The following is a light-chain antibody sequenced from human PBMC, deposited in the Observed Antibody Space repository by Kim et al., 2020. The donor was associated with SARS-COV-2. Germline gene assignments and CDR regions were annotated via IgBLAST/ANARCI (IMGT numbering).Light chain of an antibody. V-gene: IGKV3-15*01. CDR2: SAS. CDR3: QQYNDWPLLT. Sequence: PGERATLSCRASQSVSSNYLAWYQQRPGQAPRLLIYSASTRATDISARFSGSGSGTEFTLTIRSLQSEDLAVYYCQQYNDWPLLTFGGGTKVDIK. CDR1: QSVSSN. J-gene: IGKJ4*01.